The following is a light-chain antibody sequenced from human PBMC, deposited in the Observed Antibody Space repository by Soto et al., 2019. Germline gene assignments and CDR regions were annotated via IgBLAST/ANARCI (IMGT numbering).Light chain of an antibody. CDR2: AAS. V-gene: IGKV1-39*01. Sequence: DMQMTQSPSSLSASVGDRVNITCRASQSISNYLNWYQQKPGRAPKLLIHAASSLQGGVPSRFSGNGSGTDFTLTVSSVQPEDFATYYCQQTYSTPRMFGQGTKVDIK. CDR1: QSISNY. CDR3: QQTYSTPRM. J-gene: IGKJ1*01.